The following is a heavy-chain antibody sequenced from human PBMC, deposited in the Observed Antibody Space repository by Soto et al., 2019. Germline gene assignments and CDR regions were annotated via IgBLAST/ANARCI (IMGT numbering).Heavy chain of an antibody. V-gene: IGHV4-39*01. D-gene: IGHD1-26*01. J-gene: IGHJ4*02. Sequence: QLQLQESGPGLVKPSETLSLTCTVSGGSISSSSYYWGWIRQPPGKGLEWIGSISYSGSTYYNPSLKSRVTTPVDTSKNQFSLKLSSVTAADTAVYYCARRGGSGIHSDYWGQGTLVTVSS. CDR3: ARRGGSGIHSDY. CDR1: GGSISSSSYY. CDR2: ISYSGST.